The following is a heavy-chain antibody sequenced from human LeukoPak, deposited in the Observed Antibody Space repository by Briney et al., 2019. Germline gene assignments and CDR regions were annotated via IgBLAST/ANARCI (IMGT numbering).Heavy chain of an antibody. V-gene: IGHV4-39*07. CDR2: IYYSGST. CDR1: GGSISSSSYY. Sequence: SETLSLTCTVSGGSISSSSYYWVWIRQPPGKGLEWIGSIYYSGSTYYNPSLKSRVTISVDTSENLFSLKLSSVTAADTAVYYCARVDTAMAYYFDYWGQGNLVTVSS. J-gene: IGHJ4*02. CDR3: ARVDTAMAYYFDY. D-gene: IGHD5-18*01.